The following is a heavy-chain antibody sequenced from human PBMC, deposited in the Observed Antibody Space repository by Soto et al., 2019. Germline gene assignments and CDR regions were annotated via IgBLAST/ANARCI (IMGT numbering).Heavy chain of an antibody. CDR1: GFTFSSYW. D-gene: IGHD7-27*01. Sequence: EVQLVESGGGLVQPGETLRLSCAASGFTFSSYWMHWVRQAPGKGLIWVSRINSDGSSTSYADSVKGRFTISRDNTKNTLYLQMSSLRAEDTAVYYCARGRDWGLEYWGQGALVTVTS. V-gene: IGHV3-74*01. CDR2: INSDGSST. J-gene: IGHJ4*02. CDR3: ARGRDWGLEY.